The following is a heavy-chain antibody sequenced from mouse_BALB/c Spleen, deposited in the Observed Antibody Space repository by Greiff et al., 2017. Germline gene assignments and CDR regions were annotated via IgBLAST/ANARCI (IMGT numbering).Heavy chain of an antibody. J-gene: IGHJ2*01. V-gene: IGHV6-6*02. Sequence: DVKLVESGGGLVQPGGSMKLSCVASGFTFSNYWMNWVRQSPEKGLEWVAEIRLKSNNYATHYAESVKGRFTISRDDSKSSVYLQMNNLRAEDTGIYYCTRGNGNYVNYFDYWGQGTTLTVSS. CDR2: IRLKSNNYAT. D-gene: IGHD2-1*01. CDR1: GFTFSNYW. CDR3: TRGNGNYVNYFDY.